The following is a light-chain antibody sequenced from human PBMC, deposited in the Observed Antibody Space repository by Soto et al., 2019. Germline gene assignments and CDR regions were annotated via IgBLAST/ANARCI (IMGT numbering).Light chain of an antibody. V-gene: IGKV1-5*03. Sequence: DIQMTQSPSSLSASVENRVTIAFRASQSISSYLNWYQQKPGKAPKLLIYKASTLKSGVPSRFSGSGSGTEFTLTISSLQPDDFATYYCQQYNSYSTFGQGTKVDIK. CDR3: QQYNSYST. CDR1: QSISSY. CDR2: KAS. J-gene: IGKJ1*01.